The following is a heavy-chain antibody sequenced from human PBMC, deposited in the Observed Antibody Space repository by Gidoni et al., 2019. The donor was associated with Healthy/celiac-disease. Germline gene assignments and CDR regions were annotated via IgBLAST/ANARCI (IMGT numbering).Heavy chain of an antibody. D-gene: IGHD6-19*01. J-gene: IGHJ4*02. CDR2: IYPGDSDT. Sequence: EVQLVQSGAEVKKPGESLKISCKGSGYSFTSYWIGWVRQMPGKGLEWMGIIYPGDSDTRYSPSFQGQVTISADKSISTAYLQWSSLKASDTAMYYCARHPQMPIAVAGRPFDYWGQGTLVTVSS. V-gene: IGHV5-51*01. CDR1: GYSFTSYW. CDR3: ARHPQMPIAVAGRPFDY.